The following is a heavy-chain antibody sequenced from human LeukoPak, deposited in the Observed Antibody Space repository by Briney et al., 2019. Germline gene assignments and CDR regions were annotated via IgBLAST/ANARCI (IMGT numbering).Heavy chain of an antibody. V-gene: IGHV1-24*01. J-gene: IGHJ4*02. CDR3: ATPRRFRWELDIVFDY. D-gene: IGHD1-26*01. Sequence: ASVKVSCTVSGYTLTELSMHWVRQAPGKGLEWMGGFDPEDGETIYAQKFQGRVTMTEDTSTDTAYMELSSLRSEDTAVYYCATPRRFRWELDIVFDYWGQGTLVTVSS. CDR2: FDPEDGET. CDR1: GYTLTELS.